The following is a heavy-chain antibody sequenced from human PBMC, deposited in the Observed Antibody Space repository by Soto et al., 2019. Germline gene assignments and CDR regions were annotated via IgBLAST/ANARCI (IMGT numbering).Heavy chain of an antibody. D-gene: IGHD2-2*01. J-gene: IGHJ4*02. CDR2: ISGSGGST. CDR1: GFTFSSYV. CDR3: AKTFAPHLSCSSTGCSYFDY. V-gene: IGHV3-23*01. Sequence: EVQLLESGGGLVQPGGSLRLSCAASGFTFSSYVMSWVRQAPGKGLEWVSAISGSGGSTYYADSVKGRFTISRDNSKNTLYLQMNSLRGADTAVYYCAKTFAPHLSCSSTGCSYFDYWGQGTLVTVST.